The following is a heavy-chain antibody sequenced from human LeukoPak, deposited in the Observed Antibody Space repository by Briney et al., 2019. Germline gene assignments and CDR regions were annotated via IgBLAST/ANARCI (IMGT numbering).Heavy chain of an antibody. CDR3: ARIPRPVTNHFPFAY. Sequence: GGSLRLSCAASGFTFSDYYMSWIRQAPGKGLEWVANIKQDGSEKYYVDSVKGRFTISRDNAKNSLYLQMNSLRAEDTAVYYCARIPRPVTNHFPFAYWGQGTLVTVSS. J-gene: IGHJ4*02. V-gene: IGHV3-7*01. CDR1: GFTFSDYY. D-gene: IGHD4-17*01. CDR2: IKQDGSEK.